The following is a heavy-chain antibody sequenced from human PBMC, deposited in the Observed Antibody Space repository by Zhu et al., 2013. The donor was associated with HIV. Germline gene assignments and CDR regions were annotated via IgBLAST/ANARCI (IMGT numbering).Heavy chain of an antibody. CDR2: INPSDGST. J-gene: IGHJ6*02. CDR3: ARGAYGDYDFYYYGMDV. Sequence: QVQLVQSGAEVKKPGASVKVSCKASGYTFITYYMHWVRQAPGQGLEWMGIINPSDGSTRYAQKFQGRVTMTRDTSTSTVYMELSSLRSEDTAVYYCARGAYGDYDFYYYGMDVWGQGTTVTVSS. D-gene: IGHD4-17*01. CDR1: GYTFITYY. V-gene: IGHV1-46*03.